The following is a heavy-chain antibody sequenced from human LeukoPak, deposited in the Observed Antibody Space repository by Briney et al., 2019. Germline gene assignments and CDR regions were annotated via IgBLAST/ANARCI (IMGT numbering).Heavy chain of an antibody. CDR2: IFHSGST. J-gene: IGHJ4*02. V-gene: IGHV4-30-2*01. D-gene: IGHD5-24*01. CDR1: GGSISSGDYY. CDR3: ARGRPSRDGYNLYFFDY. Sequence: SQTLSLTCAVSGGSISSGDYYWSWIRQPPGKGLEWIGYIFHSGSTYYNPSLKSRVTISVDRSKNQFSLKLSSVTAADTAVYYCARGRPSRDGYNLYFFDYWGQGTLVTVSS.